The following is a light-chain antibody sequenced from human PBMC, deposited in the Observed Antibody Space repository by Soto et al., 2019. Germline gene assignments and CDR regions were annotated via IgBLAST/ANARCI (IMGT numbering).Light chain of an antibody. CDR1: QSVDSSH. CDR3: QQYEISPYT. J-gene: IGKJ2*01. CDR2: GAS. Sequence: EVVLTQSPGTLSLSPGDRATLSCRASQSVDSSHLAWYQHKPGRAPSLLVYGASRRASGVPDRFSGSGSGTDFTLSIRRLEPEDFAVYYCQQYEISPYTFGQGTKLEI. V-gene: IGKV3-20*01.